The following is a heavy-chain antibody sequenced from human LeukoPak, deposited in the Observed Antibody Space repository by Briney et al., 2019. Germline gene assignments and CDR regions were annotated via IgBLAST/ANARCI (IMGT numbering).Heavy chain of an antibody. CDR2: INHSGYT. Sequence: SETLSLTCAVSGVPFSNYYWSWVRQSPRQRLESTGEINHSGYTNYNPSLKSRVTMSIDTSKNQFSLILTSVTAADAGGCYCTRAVAGHPDWGQGTLVTVSS. CDR3: TRAVAGHPD. V-gene: IGHV4-34*01. J-gene: IGHJ4*02. CDR1: GVPFSNYY. D-gene: IGHD6-19*01.